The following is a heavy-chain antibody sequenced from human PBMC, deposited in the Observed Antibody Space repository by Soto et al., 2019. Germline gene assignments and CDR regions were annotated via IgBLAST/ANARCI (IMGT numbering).Heavy chain of an antibody. Sequence: PSETLSLTCTVSGGSISSGGYYWSWIRQHPGKGLEWIGYIYYSGSTYYNPSLKSRVTISVDTSKNQFSLKLSSVTAADTAVYYCARDPWGMVRGSEVPYGMDVWGQGTTVTVSS. CDR1: GGSISSGGYY. CDR2: IYYSGST. D-gene: IGHD3-10*01. CDR3: ARDPWGMVRGSEVPYGMDV. V-gene: IGHV4-31*03. J-gene: IGHJ6*02.